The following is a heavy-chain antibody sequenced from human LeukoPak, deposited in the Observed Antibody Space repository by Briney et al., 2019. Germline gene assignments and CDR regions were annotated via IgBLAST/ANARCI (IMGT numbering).Heavy chain of an antibody. Sequence: PSQTLSLTCTVSGGSISSGSYYWSWIRQPAGKGLEWIGRIYTSGSTNYNPSLKSRVTISLDTSKNQFSLKLSSVTAADTAVYYCARGPMTVTTKRYYYYYMDVWGKGTTVTVSS. V-gene: IGHV4-61*02. CDR2: IYTSGST. CDR3: ARGPMTVTTKRYYYYYMDV. D-gene: IGHD4-11*01. CDR1: GGSISSGSYY. J-gene: IGHJ6*03.